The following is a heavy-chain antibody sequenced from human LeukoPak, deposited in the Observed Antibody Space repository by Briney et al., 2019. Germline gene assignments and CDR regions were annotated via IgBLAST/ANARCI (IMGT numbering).Heavy chain of an antibody. D-gene: IGHD3-16*01. CDR2: MSPNSGNT. J-gene: IGHJ1*01. CDR3: ARVGLYDVGD. V-gene: IGHV1-8*01. CDR1: GYTFTNFD. Sequence: ASVKVSCKASGYTFTNFDINWVRRTAGRGLEWMGWMSPNSGNTGYAQKFRGRVTLTSDTSIGTANMELSSLTSDDTAVYFCARVGLYDVGDWGQGTLVTVSS.